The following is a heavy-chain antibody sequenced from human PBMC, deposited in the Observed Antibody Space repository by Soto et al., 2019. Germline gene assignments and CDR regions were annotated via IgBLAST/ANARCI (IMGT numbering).Heavy chain of an antibody. V-gene: IGHV4-34*01. J-gene: IGHJ4*02. CDR3: ARSHPGTEFDY. CDR2: INHSGTT. CDR1: DGSISGYY. Sequence: PSETLSLTCAVYDGSISGYYWTWIRQSPGQGLEWIGGINHSGTTDYNPSLRSRATIYIDTSKSQFSLRLTSVTAADTAVFYCARSHPGTEFDYWGQGTLVTVSS.